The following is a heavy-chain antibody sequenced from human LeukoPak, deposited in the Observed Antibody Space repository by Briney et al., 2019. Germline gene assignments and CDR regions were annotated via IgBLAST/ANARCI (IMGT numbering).Heavy chain of an antibody. CDR2: IRYDGSNK. J-gene: IGHJ4*02. D-gene: IGHD6-19*01. Sequence: GGSLRLSCAASGFTFSSYGMHWVRQAPGKGLEWVAFIRYDGSNKYYADSVKGRFTISRDNSKNTLYLQMNSLRAEDTAVYYCARSYSSGWYPIDYFDYWGQGTLVTVSS. V-gene: IGHV3-33*08. CDR3: ARSYSSGWYPIDYFDY. CDR1: GFTFSSYG.